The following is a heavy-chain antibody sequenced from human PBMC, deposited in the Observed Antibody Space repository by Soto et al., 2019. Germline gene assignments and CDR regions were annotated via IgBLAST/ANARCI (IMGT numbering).Heavy chain of an antibody. CDR1: GGSISSYY. V-gene: IGHV4-59*01. CDR3: ARDLLGYGSGGSCYGGYDCGMDV. J-gene: IGHJ6*02. CDR2: IYYSGST. Sequence: SETLSLTCNVSGGSISSYYWSWIRQPPGKGLEWIGYIYYSGSTNYNPSLKSRVTISVDTYKNQFSLELSSVTAAAPAVYYWARDLLGYGSGGSCYGGYDCGMDVWGQG. D-gene: IGHD2-15*01.